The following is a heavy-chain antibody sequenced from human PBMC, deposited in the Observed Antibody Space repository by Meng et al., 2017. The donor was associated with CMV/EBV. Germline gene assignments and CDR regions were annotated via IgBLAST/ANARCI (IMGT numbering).Heavy chain of an antibody. CDR3: ARDDLKYSGSYSTDY. D-gene: IGHD1-26*01. J-gene: IGHJ4*02. Sequence: ASVKVSCKASGYTFTSYGISWVRQAPGQGLEWMGWISAYNGNTNYAQKLQGRVTMTTDTSTSTAYMELGSLRSDDTAVYYCARDDLKYSGSYSTDYWGQGTLVTVSS. CDR2: ISAYNGNT. V-gene: IGHV1-18*01. CDR1: GYTFTSYG.